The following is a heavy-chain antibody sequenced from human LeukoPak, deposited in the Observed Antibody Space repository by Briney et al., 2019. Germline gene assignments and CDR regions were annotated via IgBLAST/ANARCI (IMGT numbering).Heavy chain of an antibody. CDR2: ISWNSGSI. V-gene: IGHV3-9*01. CDR1: GFTFDDYA. Sequence: GRSLGLSCAASGFTFDDYAMHWVRQAPGKGLEWVSSISWNSGSIGYADSVKGRFTISRDNAKNSLYLQINSLKTEDTAVYYCTTDHLIAVRYFDWLDAFDIWGQGTMVTVSS. CDR3: TTDHLIAVRYFDWLDAFDI. D-gene: IGHD3-9*01. J-gene: IGHJ3*02.